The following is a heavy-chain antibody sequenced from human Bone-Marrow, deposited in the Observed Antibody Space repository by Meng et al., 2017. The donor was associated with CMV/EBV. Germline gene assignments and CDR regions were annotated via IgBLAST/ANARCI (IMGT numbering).Heavy chain of an antibody. J-gene: IGHJ4*02. CDR2: MNPNSGNT. V-gene: IGHV1-8*02. CDR1: GYTFSSYG. CDR3: ARELGWEFDDY. Sequence: ASVKVSCKASGYTFSSYGISWVRQAPGQGLEWMGWMNPNSGNTGYAQKFQGRVTMTRNTSISTAYLELSSLRAEDTAVYYCARELGWEFDDYWGQGTLATFSS. D-gene: IGHD3-10*01.